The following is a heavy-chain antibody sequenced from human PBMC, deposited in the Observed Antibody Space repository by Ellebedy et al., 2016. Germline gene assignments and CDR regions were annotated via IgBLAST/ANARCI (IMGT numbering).Heavy chain of an antibody. J-gene: IGHJ6*02. CDR3: AKDLSMITFGGGFYGMDV. D-gene: IGHD3-16*01. V-gene: IGHV3-23*01. CDR2: ISGSGGST. Sequence: GGSLRLSCAASGFTFSSYAMSWVRQAPGKGLEWVSAISGSGGSTYYADSVKGRFTISRDNSKNTLYLQMNSLRAEDTAVYYCAKDLSMITFGGGFYGMDVWGQGTTVTVSS. CDR1: GFTFSSYA.